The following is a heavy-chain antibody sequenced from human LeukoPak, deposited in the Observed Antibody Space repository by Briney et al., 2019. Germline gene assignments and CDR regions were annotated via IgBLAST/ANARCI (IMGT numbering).Heavy chain of an antibody. J-gene: IGHJ5*02. V-gene: IGHV4-34*01. D-gene: IGHD3-10*01. Sequence: SETLSLTCAVYGGSFSDYYWSWIRQPPGKGLEWIGEINHSGSTNYNPSLKSRVTISVDTSKNQFSLKLSSVTAADTAVYYCARRGFRNWFDPWGQGTLVTVSS. CDR1: GGSFSDYY. CDR3: ARRGFRNWFDP. CDR2: INHSGST.